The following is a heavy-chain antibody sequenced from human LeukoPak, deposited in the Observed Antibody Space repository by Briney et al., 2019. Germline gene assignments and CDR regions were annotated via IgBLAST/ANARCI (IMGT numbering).Heavy chain of an antibody. V-gene: IGHV4-61*02. D-gene: IGHD3-3*01. CDR1: GGSISGGSYY. J-gene: IGHJ3*02. Sequence: SETLSLTCTVSGGSISGGSYYWSWIRQPAGKGLEWIGRIYTSGSTNYNPSLKSRVTISVDTSKNQFSLKLSSVTAADTAVYYCAREITIFGDAFDIWGQGTMATVSS. CDR3: AREITIFGDAFDI. CDR2: IYTSGST.